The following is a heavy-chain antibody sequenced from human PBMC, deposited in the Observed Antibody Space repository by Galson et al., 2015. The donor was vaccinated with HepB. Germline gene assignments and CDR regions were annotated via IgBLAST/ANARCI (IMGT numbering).Heavy chain of an antibody. J-gene: IGHJ3*02. CDR3: ARDQGDIVVVTAILVEGLDI. D-gene: IGHD2-21*02. Sequence: SVKVSCKASGYTFTSYGISWVRQAPGQGLEWMGWISAYNGNTNYAQKLQGRVTMTTDTSTSTAYMELRSLRSDDTAVYYCARDQGDIVVVTAILVEGLDIWGQGTMVTVSS. CDR2: ISAYNGNT. V-gene: IGHV1-18*01. CDR1: GYTFTSYG.